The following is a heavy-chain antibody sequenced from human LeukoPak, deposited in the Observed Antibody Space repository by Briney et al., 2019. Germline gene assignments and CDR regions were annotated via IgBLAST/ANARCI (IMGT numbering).Heavy chain of an antibody. CDR1: GFSFSSYS. J-gene: IGHJ3*02. V-gene: IGHV3-21*01. CDR2: ISANGNYI. Sequence: TGGSLRLSXAAPGFSFSSYSMNWVRQAPGRGMEWVSSISANGNYIYYADSVKGRFTISRDSAENSLYLQMNSLGAEDTAVYYCARGLYYYGTDAFDIWGQGTMVTVS. D-gene: IGHD3-16*01. CDR3: ARGLYYYGTDAFDI.